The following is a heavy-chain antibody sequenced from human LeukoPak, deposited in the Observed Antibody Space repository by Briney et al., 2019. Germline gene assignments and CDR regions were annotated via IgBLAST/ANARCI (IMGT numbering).Heavy chain of an antibody. Sequence: ESGPTLMKPTQTLTLTYTFSGFSLRTGGGGVGWIRQPPGKALEWLSLIYWNDDKRYIPSLKSRLTITKDTSKTQVVLTMTNMDPVDTATYYCARRDRYYDFWSGYGARNWFDPWGQGTLVTVSS. J-gene: IGHJ5*02. CDR3: ARRDRYYDFWSGYGARNWFDP. CDR1: GFSLRTGGGG. V-gene: IGHV2-5*01. D-gene: IGHD3-3*01. CDR2: IYWNDDK.